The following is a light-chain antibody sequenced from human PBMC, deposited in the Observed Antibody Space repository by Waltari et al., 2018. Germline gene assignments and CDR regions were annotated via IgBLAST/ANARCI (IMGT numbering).Light chain of an antibody. Sequence: DIQLTQSPSFLSASVGARVTITCRASQGISSYLAWYQQKPGKAPKLPIYAASTLQSGVPSRCSGSGSGTEFTLTISSLQPEDFVSYYCQQHDSYPLTFGGGTKVEIK. J-gene: IGKJ4*01. CDR2: AAS. V-gene: IGKV1-9*01. CDR3: QQHDSYPLT. CDR1: QGISSY.